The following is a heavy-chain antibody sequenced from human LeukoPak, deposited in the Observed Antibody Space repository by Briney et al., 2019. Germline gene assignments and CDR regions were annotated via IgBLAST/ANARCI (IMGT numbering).Heavy chain of an antibody. J-gene: IGHJ4*02. Sequence: GGSLRLSCAASGFTFSSYSMSWVRQAPGKGLEWVSSISSSSSYIYYADSVKGRFTISRDNSKNTLYLQMNSLRAEDTAVYYCATVVVPAAKPLDYWGQGTLVTVSS. CDR1: GFTFSSYS. D-gene: IGHD2-2*01. CDR2: ISSSSSYI. CDR3: ATVVVPAAKPLDY. V-gene: IGHV3-21*04.